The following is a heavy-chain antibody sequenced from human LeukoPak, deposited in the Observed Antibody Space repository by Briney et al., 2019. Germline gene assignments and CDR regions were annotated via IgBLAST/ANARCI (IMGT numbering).Heavy chain of an antibody. CDR3: ASFLGVTTVVTRSYYYYMDV. D-gene: IGHD4-23*01. CDR1: GGTFSSNA. Sequence: SVKVSCKASGGTFSSNAISWVRQAPGQGLEWTGGIIPIFGTANYAQKFQGRVTITADESTSTAYMELSSLRSEDTAVYYCASFLGVTTVVTRSYYYYMDVWGKGTTVTISS. J-gene: IGHJ6*03. V-gene: IGHV1-69*13. CDR2: IIPIFGTA.